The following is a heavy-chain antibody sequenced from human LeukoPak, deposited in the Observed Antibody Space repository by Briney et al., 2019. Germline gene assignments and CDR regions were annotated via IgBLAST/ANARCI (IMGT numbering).Heavy chain of an antibody. CDR3: ARDQGSMIVVRTTVCNFDL. CDR1: GFTFSNYW. D-gene: IGHD3-22*01. V-gene: IGHV3-7*01. CDR2: INQDGSEM. J-gene: IGHJ2*01. Sequence: GGSLRLSCAASGFTFSNYWMRWVRQAPGKGLEWLANINQDGSEMYYVDSVKGRFTISRDNGKNSLYLQISSLRADDTAVYYCARDQGSMIVVRTTVCNFDLWCRGTLVTVSS.